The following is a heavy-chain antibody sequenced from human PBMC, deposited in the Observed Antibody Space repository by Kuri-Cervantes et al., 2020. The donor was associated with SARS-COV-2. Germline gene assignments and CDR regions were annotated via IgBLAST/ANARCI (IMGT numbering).Heavy chain of an antibody. CDR1: GGSISRSGYF. D-gene: IGHD1-26*01. V-gene: IGHV4-39*07. CDR3: ARDSGGSYYADAFDI. J-gene: IGHJ3*02. CDR2: VYYSGST. Sequence: SETLSLTCTVSGGSISRSGYFWGWIRQSPGAGLEWIGSVYYSGSTYYNPSLKSRVTISVDTSKNQFSLKLSSVTAADTAVYYCARDSGGSYYADAFDIWGQGTMVTVSS.